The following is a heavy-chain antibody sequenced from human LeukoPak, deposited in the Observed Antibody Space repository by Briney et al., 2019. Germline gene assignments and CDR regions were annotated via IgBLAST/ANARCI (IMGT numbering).Heavy chain of an antibody. CDR1: GYSFTSNY. V-gene: IGHV1-46*01. CDR3: ARDQEAFDY. Sequence: GASVNVSCTASGYSFTSNYIHWVRQAPGQGLEWMGMIYPRDGSTSYAQKFQGRVTVTRDTSTSTVHMELSGLRSEDTAVYCARDQEAFDYWGQGTLVTVSS. CDR2: IYPRDGST. J-gene: IGHJ4*02.